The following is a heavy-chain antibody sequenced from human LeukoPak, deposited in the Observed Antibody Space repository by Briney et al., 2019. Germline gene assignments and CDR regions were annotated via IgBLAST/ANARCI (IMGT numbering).Heavy chain of an antibody. CDR3: ARALFLWGKFDP. CDR2: TYSGGST. V-gene: IGHV3-53*01. J-gene: IGHJ5*02. CDR1: GFTVSSNY. D-gene: IGHD3-16*01. Sequence: GGSLRLSCAASGFTVSSNYMSWVRQAPGKGLEWVSVTYSGGSTYYADSVKGRFTISRDNSKNTLYLQMNSLRAEDTAVYYCARALFLWGKFDPWGQGTLVTVSS.